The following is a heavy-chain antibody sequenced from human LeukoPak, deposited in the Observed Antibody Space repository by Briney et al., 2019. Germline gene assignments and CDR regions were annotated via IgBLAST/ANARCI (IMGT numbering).Heavy chain of an antibody. Sequence: GGSLRLSCETAGFTFSSYSMNWVRQAPGKGLEWVSSISSSSSHIYYADSVKGRFTISRDNAKNSLYLQMNSLRAEDTAVYYCARDGRDCSSSSCYLDYWGQGTLVTVSS. D-gene: IGHD2-2*01. CDR3: ARDGRDCSSSSCYLDY. V-gene: IGHV3-21*01. CDR2: ISSSSSHI. J-gene: IGHJ4*02. CDR1: GFTFSSYS.